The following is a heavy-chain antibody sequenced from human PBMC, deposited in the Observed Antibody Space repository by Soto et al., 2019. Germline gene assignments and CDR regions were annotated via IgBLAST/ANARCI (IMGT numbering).Heavy chain of an antibody. D-gene: IGHD3-10*01. CDR3: AKQRITMVRGLDYYYYGMDV. V-gene: IGHV3-23*01. CDR1: GFTFSSYA. J-gene: IGHJ6*02. CDR2: ISGSGGST. Sequence: GGSLRLSCAASGFTFSSYARSWVRQAPGKGLEWVSAISGSGGSTYYADSVKGRFTISRDNSKNTLYLQMNSLRAEDTAVYYCAKQRITMVRGLDYYYYGMDVWGQGTTVTVSS.